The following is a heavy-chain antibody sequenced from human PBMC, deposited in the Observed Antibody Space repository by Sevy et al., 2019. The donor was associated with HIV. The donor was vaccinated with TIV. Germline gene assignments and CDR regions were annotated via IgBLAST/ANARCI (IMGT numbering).Heavy chain of an antibody. CDR1: GGSFSGYY. J-gene: IGHJ4*02. CDR3: ARDYYGSGSYYEFVY. Sequence: SETLSLTCAVYGGSFSGYYWSWIRQPPGQGLEWIAEITHSGNTNYNPTLKSRVTISIDTSKNQFSLKLSSVTAADTAVYYCARDYYGSGSYYEFVYWGQGTLVTVSS. D-gene: IGHD3-10*01. V-gene: IGHV4-34*01. CDR2: ITHSGNT.